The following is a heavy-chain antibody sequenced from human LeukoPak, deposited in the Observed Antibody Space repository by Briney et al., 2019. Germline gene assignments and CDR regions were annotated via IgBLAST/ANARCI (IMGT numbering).Heavy chain of an antibody. J-gene: IGHJ2*01. D-gene: IGHD3-22*01. CDR3: ASFQYYYDSSGYYGGYFDL. CDR2: IYTSGST. CDR1: GGSISSYY. Sequence: PSETLSLTCTVSGGSISSYYWSWIRQPAGRGLEWIGRIYTSGSTNYNPSLKSRVTMSVDTSKNQFSLKLSSVTAADTAVYYCASFQYYYDSSGYYGGYFDLWGRGTLVTVSS. V-gene: IGHV4-4*07.